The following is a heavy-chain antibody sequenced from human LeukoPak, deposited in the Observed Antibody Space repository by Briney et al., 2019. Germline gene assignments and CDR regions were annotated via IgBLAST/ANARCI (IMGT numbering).Heavy chain of an antibody. J-gene: IGHJ2*01. CDR1: SDSFTSYW. Sequence: GSSLMSSSRGFSDSFTSYWIGWVRQMPGKRLEWMGIIYPVDSATRYNPSSSGKVTVSAARSTCTAYLPWRSLKASATAMYYCWRLPGATVVNVGWYFELWGRGTLVTVFS. V-gene: IGHV5-51*01. CDR3: WRLPGATVVNVGWYFEL. CDR2: IYPVDSAT. D-gene: IGHD4-23*01.